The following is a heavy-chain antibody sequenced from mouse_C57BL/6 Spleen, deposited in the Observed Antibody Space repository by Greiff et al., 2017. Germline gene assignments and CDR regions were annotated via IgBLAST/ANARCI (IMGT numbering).Heavy chain of an antibody. Sequence: QVQLKQSGAELVRPGTSVKVSCKASGYAFTNYLIEWVKQRPGQGLEWIGVINPGSGGTNYNEKFKGKATLTADKSASTAYMQLSSLTSEDSAVYFCASSNHQAWFAYWGQGTLVTVSA. CDR2: INPGSGGT. D-gene: IGHD2-5*01. J-gene: IGHJ3*01. V-gene: IGHV1-54*01. CDR3: ASSNHQAWFAY. CDR1: GYAFTNYL.